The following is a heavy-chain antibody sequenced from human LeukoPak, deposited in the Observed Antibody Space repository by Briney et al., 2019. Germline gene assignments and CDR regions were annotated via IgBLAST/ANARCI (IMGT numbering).Heavy chain of an antibody. CDR3: ARGDYGDYWIDY. CDR1: GGSISSYY. V-gene: IGHV4-34*01. Sequence: SETLSLTCTVSGGSISSYYWSWIRQPPGKGLEWIGEINHSGSTSYNPSLKSRVTISVDTSKNQFSLKLSSVTAADTAVYYCARGDYGDYWIDYWGQGTLVTASS. J-gene: IGHJ4*02. CDR2: INHSGST. D-gene: IGHD4-17*01.